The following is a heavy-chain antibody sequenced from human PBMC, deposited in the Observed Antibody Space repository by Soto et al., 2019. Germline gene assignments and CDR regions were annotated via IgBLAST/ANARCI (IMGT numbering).Heavy chain of an antibody. CDR1: GGTFSDYA. Sequence: QVQVVQSGAEVKKPGTSVKVSCKASGGTFSDYAISWVRQAPGQGLEWMGGIIPLTETPVYAQTVQGRLTISADEVTSVAYMELSTLRSDDTAVYYCAIGTRSSWSCDFWGQGTLVTVSS. CDR2: IIPLTETP. J-gene: IGHJ4*02. CDR3: AIGTRSSWSCDF. D-gene: IGHD6-13*01. V-gene: IGHV1-69*01.